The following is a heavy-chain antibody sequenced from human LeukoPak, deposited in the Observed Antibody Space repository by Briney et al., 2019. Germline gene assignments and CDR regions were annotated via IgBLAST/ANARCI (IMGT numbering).Heavy chain of an antibody. V-gene: IGHV3-21*06. CDR1: GFTFSSYE. CDR2: IRGDSSDI. Sequence: PGGSLRLSCAASGFTFSSYEMNWVRQAPGKGLEWVSSIRGDSSDIYYADSVKGRFTVSRDNAKNSMFLHMNSLRAEDTGVYYCAKDLTTTVLFNWFDPWGKGTLVTVSS. CDR3: AKDLTTTVLFNWFDP. J-gene: IGHJ5*02. D-gene: IGHD4-11*01.